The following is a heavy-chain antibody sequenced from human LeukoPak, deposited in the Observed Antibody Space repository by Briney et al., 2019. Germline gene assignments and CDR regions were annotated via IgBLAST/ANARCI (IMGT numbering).Heavy chain of an antibody. CDR2: INPSGGST. Sequence: GASVKVSCKASGYTFTSYYMHWVRQAPGQGLEWMGIINPSGGSTSYAQKFQGRVTMTRDTSTSTVYMELSSLRSEDTTVYYCARSYYGSGSYYDQDLDYWGQGTLVTVAS. CDR3: ARSYYGSGSYYDQDLDY. CDR1: GYTFTSYY. V-gene: IGHV1-46*01. J-gene: IGHJ4*02. D-gene: IGHD3-10*01.